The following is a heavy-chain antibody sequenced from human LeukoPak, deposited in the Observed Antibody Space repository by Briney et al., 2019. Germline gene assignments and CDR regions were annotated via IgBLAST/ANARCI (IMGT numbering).Heavy chain of an antibody. D-gene: IGHD6-13*01. CDR3: AGDRYSSSWNYYYYGMDV. CDR2: INPRGGNT. CDR1: GYTFTSYY. J-gene: IGHJ6*04. V-gene: IGHV1-46*01. Sequence: ASRKVSCKASGYTFTSYYMHWVRQAPGQWLEWMGIINPRGGNTSYGRTFPGRVSMTRDTSTRTVYMELSSLRTEDTAVYYCAGDRYSSSWNYYYYGMDVWGKGTTVTVSS.